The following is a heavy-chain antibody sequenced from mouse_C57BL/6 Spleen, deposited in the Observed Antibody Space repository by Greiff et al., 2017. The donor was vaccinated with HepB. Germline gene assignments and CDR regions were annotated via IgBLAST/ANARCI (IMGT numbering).Heavy chain of an antibody. Sequence: VQLQQSGAELVRPGASVKLSCTASGFNIKDDYMHWVKQRPEQGLEWIGWIDPENGDTEYASKFQGKATITADTSSNTAYLQLSSLTSEDTAVYYCTSYGSRTFDYWGQGTTLTVSS. D-gene: IGHD1-1*01. CDR1: GFNIKDDY. CDR3: TSYGSRTFDY. CDR2: IDPENGDT. J-gene: IGHJ2*01. V-gene: IGHV14-4*01.